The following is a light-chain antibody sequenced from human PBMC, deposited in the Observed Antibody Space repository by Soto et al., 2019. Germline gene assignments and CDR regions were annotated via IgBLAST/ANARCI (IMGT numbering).Light chain of an antibody. CDR1: QGVSDW. J-gene: IGKJ1*01. CDR2: GSS. CDR3: QQANSYPWT. Sequence: DIQMTQSPSSASAYVGDSVTVTCRASQGVSDWVAWYQQKPGEAPKLLIYGSSSLLSGVPSRFSGTRSGTDFTLTISSLQPEDFATYYCQQANSYPWTFGQGTKVDI. V-gene: IGKV1-12*01.